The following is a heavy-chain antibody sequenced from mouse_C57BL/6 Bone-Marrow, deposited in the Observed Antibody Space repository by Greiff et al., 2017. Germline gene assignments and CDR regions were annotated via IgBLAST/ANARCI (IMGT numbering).Heavy chain of an antibody. Sequence: QVQLQQSGAELVRPGASVTLSCKASGYTFTDYYINWVKQRPGQGLEWIARIYPGSGNTYYNEKFKGKATLTAEKSSSTAYMQLSSLKSEDSAVYFCAREGGFDYWGQGTTLTVAS. J-gene: IGHJ2*01. CDR1: GYTFTDYY. CDR2: IYPGSGNT. CDR3: AREGGFDY. V-gene: IGHV1-76*01.